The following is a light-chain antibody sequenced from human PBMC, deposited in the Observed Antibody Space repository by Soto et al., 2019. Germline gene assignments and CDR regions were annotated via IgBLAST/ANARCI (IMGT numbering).Light chain of an antibody. CDR3: SSYTSSSTYV. CDR2: DVT. Sequence: QYALTQPASVSGSPGQSITISCTGTSSDVGGYNYVSWYQQHPGKVPKLMIYDVTNQPSGISNRFSASKSGNTASLTISGLQAEDEADYYCSSYTSSSTYVFGTGTKVTVL. J-gene: IGLJ1*01. CDR1: SSDVGGYNY. V-gene: IGLV2-14*01.